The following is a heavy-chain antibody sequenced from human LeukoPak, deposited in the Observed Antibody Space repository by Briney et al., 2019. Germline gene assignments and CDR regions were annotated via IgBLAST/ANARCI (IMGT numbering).Heavy chain of an antibody. CDR3: AKDFSGPSGWSPAYYFDY. V-gene: IGHV1-8*03. CDR2: MNPNSGNT. J-gene: IGHJ4*02. D-gene: IGHD6-19*01. CDR1: GYTFTSYD. Sequence: ASVKVSCKASGYTFTSYDINWVRQATGQGLEWMGWMNPNSGNTGYAQKFQGRVTITRNTSISTAYMELSSLTSEDTALYYCAKDFSGPSGWSPAYYFDYWGQGTLVTVSS.